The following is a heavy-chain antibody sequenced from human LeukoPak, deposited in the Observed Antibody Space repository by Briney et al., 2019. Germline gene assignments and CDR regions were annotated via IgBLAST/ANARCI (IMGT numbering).Heavy chain of an antibody. V-gene: IGHV3-30*18. Sequence: GGSLRLSCAASGFIFSNYGFHWVRQAPGKGLEWVAAIFYDGSDKFYTDSVKGRFTISRDNSKNTLYLQMNSLRAEDTALYYCAKDTSGYGYGFYFDYWGQGTLVTVSS. J-gene: IGHJ4*02. CDR2: IFYDGSDK. D-gene: IGHD5-18*01. CDR3: AKDTSGYGYGFYFDY. CDR1: GFIFSNYG.